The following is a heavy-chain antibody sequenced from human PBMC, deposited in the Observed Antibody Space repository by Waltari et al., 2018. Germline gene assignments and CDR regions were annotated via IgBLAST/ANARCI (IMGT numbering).Heavy chain of an antibody. Sequence: QVQLVQSGAEVKTPGASVKVSCKASGYTFTSYGISGVRQAPGQGLEWMGWISAYNGNTNYAQKLQGRVTMTTDTSTSTAYMELRSLRSDDTAVYYCARDDFGYGSGPPIDYWGQGTLVTVSS. V-gene: IGHV1-18*01. J-gene: IGHJ4*02. D-gene: IGHD3-10*01. CDR1: GYTFTSYG. CDR3: ARDDFGYGSGPPIDY. CDR2: ISAYNGNT.